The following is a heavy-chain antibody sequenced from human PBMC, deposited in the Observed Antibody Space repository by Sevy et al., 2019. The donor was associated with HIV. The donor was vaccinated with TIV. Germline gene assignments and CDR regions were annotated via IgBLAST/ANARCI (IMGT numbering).Heavy chain of an antibody. D-gene: IGHD2-2*03. Sequence: GGSLRLSCAASGFTFSSYDMHWVRQATGKGLEWVSAIGTAGDTYYPDSVKGRFTISRENAKNSLYLKMNSLRAGDTAVYYCARANGYCSSTSCEGGYFDYWGQGTLVTVSS. J-gene: IGHJ4*02. CDR1: GFTFSSYD. V-gene: IGHV3-13*01. CDR2: IGTAGDT. CDR3: ARANGYCSSTSCEGGYFDY.